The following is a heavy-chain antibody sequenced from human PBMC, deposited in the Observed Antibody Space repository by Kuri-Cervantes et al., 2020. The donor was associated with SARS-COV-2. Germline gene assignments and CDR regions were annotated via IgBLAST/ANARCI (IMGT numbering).Heavy chain of an antibody. D-gene: IGHD1-14*01. CDR2: ISTSSSYI. J-gene: IGHJ6*02. CDR1: GFTFNSYS. Sequence: GGSLRLSCAASGFTFNSYSMNWVRQAPGKGLEWVSSISTSSSYIYYADSVKGRFTISRDTAKNSLYLQMNSLRAEDTAVYYCAREGRNIDYYYGMDVWGQGTTVTVSS. CDR3: AREGRNIDYYYGMDV. V-gene: IGHV3-21*01.